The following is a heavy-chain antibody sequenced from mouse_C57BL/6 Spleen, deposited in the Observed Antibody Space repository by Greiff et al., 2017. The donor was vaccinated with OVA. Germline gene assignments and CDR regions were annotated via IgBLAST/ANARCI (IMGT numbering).Heavy chain of an antibody. Sequence: QVQLQQSGPELVKPGASVKLSCKASGYTFTSYDINWVKQRPGQGLEWIGWIYPRDGSTKYNEKFKGQATLTVDTSSSTAYMELHSLTSEDSAVYFCARRIYDGYYGAMDYWGQGTSGTVSS. D-gene: IGHD2-3*01. V-gene: IGHV1-85*01. J-gene: IGHJ4*01. CDR1: GYTFTSYD. CDR2: IYPRDGST. CDR3: ARRIYDGYYGAMDY.